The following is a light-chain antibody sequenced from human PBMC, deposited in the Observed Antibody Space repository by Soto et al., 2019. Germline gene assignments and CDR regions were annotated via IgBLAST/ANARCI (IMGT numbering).Light chain of an antibody. Sequence: AIQLTQSPSSLSASVGDRVSTTCRASQGLRSALAWYQQKPGKPPKILIYDASSLQSGVPSRFSGSESGTXXXXXISSLQPEDFATYYCQQLNSYPFTFGQGTRLEIK. CDR2: DAS. CDR1: QGLRSA. J-gene: IGKJ5*01. CDR3: QQLNSYPFT. V-gene: IGKV1-13*02.